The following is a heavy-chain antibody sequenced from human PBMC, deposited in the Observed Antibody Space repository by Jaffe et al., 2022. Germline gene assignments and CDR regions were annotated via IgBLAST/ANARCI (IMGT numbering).Heavy chain of an antibody. CDR2: TRNDGNNK. CDR3: AKDGEVLKEKDYYYYMDV. Sequence: QVQLVESGGGVVQPGGSLRLSCAASGFTFSSYGMHWVRQAPGKGLEWVALTRNDGNNKYYADSVKGRFTISRDNSKSTVHLQMDSLRADDTAVYHCAKDGEVLKEKDYYYYMDVWGKGTSVTVSS. D-gene: IGHD3-3*01. CDR1: GFTFSSYG. J-gene: IGHJ6*03. V-gene: IGHV3-30*02.